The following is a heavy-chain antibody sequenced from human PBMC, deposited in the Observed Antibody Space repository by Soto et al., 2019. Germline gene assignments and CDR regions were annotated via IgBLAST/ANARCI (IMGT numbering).Heavy chain of an antibody. CDR2: IIPIFGTA. Sequence: GASVKVSCKASGGTFSSYAISWVRQAPGQGLEWMGGIIPIFGTANYAQKFQGRVTITADESTSTAYMELSSLRSEDTAVYYCATSPPPGTTLEWELLTLNYFDYWGQGTLVTVSS. D-gene: IGHD1-26*01. V-gene: IGHV1-69*13. CDR3: ATSPPPGTTLEWELLTLNYFDY. J-gene: IGHJ4*02. CDR1: GGTFSSYA.